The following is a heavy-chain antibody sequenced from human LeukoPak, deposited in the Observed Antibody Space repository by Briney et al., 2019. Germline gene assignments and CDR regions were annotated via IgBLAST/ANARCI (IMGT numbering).Heavy chain of an antibody. D-gene: IGHD6-13*01. V-gene: IGHV3-9*01. Sequence: GGSLRLSCAASGFTFDDYAMHWVRQAPGKGLEWVSGISWNSGSIGYADSVKGRFTISRDNAKNSLYLQMNSLRAEDTALYYCAKVGGDYGSSWYGTFDYWGQGTLVTVSS. CDR2: ISWNSGSI. J-gene: IGHJ4*02. CDR3: AKVGGDYGSSWYGTFDY. CDR1: GFTFDDYA.